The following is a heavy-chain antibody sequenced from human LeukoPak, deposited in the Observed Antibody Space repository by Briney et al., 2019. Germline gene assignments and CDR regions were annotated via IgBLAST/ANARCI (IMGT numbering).Heavy chain of an antibody. CDR1: GGSISTYY. Sequence: SETLSLTCTVSGGSISTYYWSWIRQPPGQGLEWIGYIYYSGNSNYNPSLKSRVTISVDTSKNQFSLKLSSVTAADTAVYYCAGLGASGNGYLSWFDPWGQGTLVTVSS. V-gene: IGHV4-59*01. CDR2: IYYSGNS. J-gene: IGHJ5*02. D-gene: IGHD3-22*01. CDR3: AGLGASGNGYLSWFDP.